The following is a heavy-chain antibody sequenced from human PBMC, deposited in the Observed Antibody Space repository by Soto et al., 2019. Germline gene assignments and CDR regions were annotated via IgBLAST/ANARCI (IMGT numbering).Heavy chain of an antibody. CDR1: GFTFSSYG. Sequence: SLRLSCAASGFTFSSYGMHWVRQAPGKGLEWVAVIWYDGSNKYYADSVKGRFTISRDNSKNTLYLQMNSLRAEDTAVYYCARDRFNLRYCSSTSCYTYGMDVWGQGTTVTVSS. CDR3: ARDRFNLRYCSSTSCYTYGMDV. V-gene: IGHV3-33*01. D-gene: IGHD2-2*02. J-gene: IGHJ6*02. CDR2: IWYDGSNK.